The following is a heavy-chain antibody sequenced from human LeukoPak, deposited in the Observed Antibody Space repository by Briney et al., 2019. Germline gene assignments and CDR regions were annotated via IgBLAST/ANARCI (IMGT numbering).Heavy chain of an antibody. J-gene: IGHJ4*02. CDR1: GFTFSGYS. V-gene: IGHV3-48*01. Sequence: GGSLRLSCVASGFTFSGYSLNWVRQAPGKRLEWVSYISTTSSTIYYADSVKGRFTISRDNAKNSLYLQMNSLRAEDTAVYYCARDLTMVRGKYYFDYWGQGTLVTVSS. D-gene: IGHD3-10*01. CDR3: ARDLTMVRGKYYFDY. CDR2: ISTTSSTI.